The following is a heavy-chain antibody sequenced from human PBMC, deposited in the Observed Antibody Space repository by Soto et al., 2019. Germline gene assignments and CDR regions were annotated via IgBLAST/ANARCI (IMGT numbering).Heavy chain of an antibody. J-gene: IGHJ6*02. CDR1: VFTFVDYA. V-gene: IGHV3-49*04. Sequence: GGSLRLSCTASVFTFVDYAMSWVRQAPGKGLEWVGFIRSKAYGGTTEYAASVKGRFTISRDDSKSIAYLQMNSLKTEDTAVYYCTRVGRSSSSLLVMGMDVWGQGTTVTVSS. CDR2: IRSKAYGGTT. CDR3: TRVGRSSSSLLVMGMDV. D-gene: IGHD6-6*01.